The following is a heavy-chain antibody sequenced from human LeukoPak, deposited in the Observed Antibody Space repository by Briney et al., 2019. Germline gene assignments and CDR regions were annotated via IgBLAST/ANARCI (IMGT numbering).Heavy chain of an antibody. CDR2: INPNSGGT. D-gene: IGHD1-26*01. CDR3: ATESYSGSYLYAFDI. Sequence: ASVKVSCKASGYTFTGYYMHWVRQAPGQGLEWMGWINPNSGGTNYAQKFQGRVTMTEDTSTDTAYMELSSLRSEDTAVYYCATESYSGSYLYAFDIWGQGTMVTVSS. J-gene: IGHJ3*02. CDR1: GYTFTGYY. V-gene: IGHV1-2*02.